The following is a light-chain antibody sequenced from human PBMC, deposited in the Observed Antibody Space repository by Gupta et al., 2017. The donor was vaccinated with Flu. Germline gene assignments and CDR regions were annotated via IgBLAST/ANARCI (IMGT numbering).Light chain of an antibody. CDR2: NNN. CDR3: AAWADSLNGLV. V-gene: IGLV1-44*01. J-gene: IGLJ3*02. Sequence: RVSISCSGSSSNIGRNTVNWYQQVPGTAPKLLIYNNNQRPSGVPDRFSGSKSGTSASLAISGLQAEDEADYYCAAWADSLNGLVFGGGTKLTVI. CDR1: SSNIGRNT.